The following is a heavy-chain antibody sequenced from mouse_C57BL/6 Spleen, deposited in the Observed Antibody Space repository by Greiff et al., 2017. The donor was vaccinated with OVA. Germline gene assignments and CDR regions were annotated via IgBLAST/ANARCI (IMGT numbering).Heavy chain of an antibody. J-gene: IGHJ2*01. D-gene: IGHD2-1*01. CDR1: GYAFSSSW. V-gene: IGHV1-82*01. Sequence: VQLQQSGPELVKPGASVKISCKASGYAFSSSWMNWVKQRPGKGLEWIGRIYPGDGDTNYNGKFKGKATLTADKSSSTAYMQLSSLTSEDSAVYFCARRGNSLFDYWGQGTTLTVSS. CDR2: IYPGDGDT. CDR3: ARRGNSLFDY.